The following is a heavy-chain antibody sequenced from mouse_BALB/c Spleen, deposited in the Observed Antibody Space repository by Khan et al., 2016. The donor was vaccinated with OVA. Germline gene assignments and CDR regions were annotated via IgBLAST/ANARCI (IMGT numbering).Heavy chain of an antibody. V-gene: IGHV2-6-4*01. D-gene: IGHD2-14*01. CDR3: ARAYYRYDGYYAMDY. J-gene: IGHJ4*01. CDR2: IWGGGGT. CDR1: GFSLSRYN. Sequence: VQLQQSGPGLVAPSQSLSITCTVSGFSLSRYNIHWVRQPPGKGLEWLGMIWGGGGTDYNSTLKSRLSISKDNSKSQVLLKMNSLQNDYTAMYYCARAYYRYDGYYAMDYWGQGTSVTVSS.